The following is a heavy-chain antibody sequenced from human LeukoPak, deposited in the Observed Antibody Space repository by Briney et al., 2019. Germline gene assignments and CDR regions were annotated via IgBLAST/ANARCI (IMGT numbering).Heavy chain of an antibody. J-gene: IGHJ1*01. V-gene: IGHV1-69*04. CDR2: IIPILGIA. D-gene: IGHD6-13*01. CDR1: GGTFSSYA. CDR3: ARYLSTRYSSWEFAEYFQH. Sequence: SVKVSCKASGGTFSSYAISWVRQAPGQGLEWMGRIIPILGIANYAQKFQGRVTITADKSTSTAYMELSSLRSEDTAVYYCARYLSTRYSSWEFAEYFQHWGQGTLVTVSS.